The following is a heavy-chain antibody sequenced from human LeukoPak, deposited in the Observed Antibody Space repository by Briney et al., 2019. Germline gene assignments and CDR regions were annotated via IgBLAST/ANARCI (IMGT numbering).Heavy chain of an antibody. Sequence: ASVKVSCKASGYTFTGYYMHWVRQAPGQGLEWMGWINPNSGGTNYAQKFQGRVTMTRDTSISTAYMELSRLRSDDTAVYYRARERSRIAAAGTGMGYWGQGTLVTVSS. J-gene: IGHJ4*02. CDR3: ARERSRIAAAGTGMGY. CDR1: GYTFTGYY. D-gene: IGHD6-13*01. CDR2: INPNSGGT. V-gene: IGHV1-2*02.